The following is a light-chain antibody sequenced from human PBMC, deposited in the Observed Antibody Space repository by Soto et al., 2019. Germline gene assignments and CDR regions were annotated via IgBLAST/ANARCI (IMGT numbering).Light chain of an antibody. CDR1: QSVLYSSNNKNY. J-gene: IGKJ2*01. CDR3: QQYYNSTYT. V-gene: IGKV4-1*01. Sequence: DIVMTQSPDSLAVSLGERATINCKSSQSVLYSSNNKNYLAWYQQKPGQPPKLLIYWASTRESGVPDRFSGSGSGTDFTLTISSLQAEDVAVYYCQQYYNSTYTFGQGTKLELK. CDR2: WAS.